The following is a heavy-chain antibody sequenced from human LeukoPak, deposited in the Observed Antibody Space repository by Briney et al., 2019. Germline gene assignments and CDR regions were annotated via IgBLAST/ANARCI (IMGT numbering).Heavy chain of an antibody. D-gene: IGHD3-22*01. Sequence: GGSLRLSCAASGFKFSNYWMSWVRQAPGKGPQWVANIKQDGSAKYYVDSVKGRFTISRDNAKNSLYLQMNSLRAEDTAVYYCASGYYGVYWGQGTLVTVSS. CDR3: ASGYYGVY. V-gene: IGHV3-7*03. J-gene: IGHJ4*02. CDR2: IKQDGSAK. CDR1: GFKFSNYW.